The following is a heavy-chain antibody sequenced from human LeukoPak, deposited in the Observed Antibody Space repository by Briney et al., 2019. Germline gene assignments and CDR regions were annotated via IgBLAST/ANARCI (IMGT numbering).Heavy chain of an antibody. CDR3: ARQLRVGYSYGPGDY. CDR1: GGSISSSSYY. J-gene: IGHJ4*02. V-gene: IGHV4-39*01. Sequence: PSETLSLTCTVSGGSISSSSYYWGWIRQPPGKGLEWIGSIYYSGSTYYNPSLKSRVTISVDTSKNQFSLKLSSVTAADTAVYYCARQLRVGYSYGPGDYWGQGTLVSVSS. CDR2: IYYSGST. D-gene: IGHD5-18*01.